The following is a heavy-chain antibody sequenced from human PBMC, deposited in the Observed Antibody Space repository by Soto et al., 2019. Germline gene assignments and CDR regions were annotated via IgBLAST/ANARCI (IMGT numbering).Heavy chain of an antibody. CDR1: GFTFSSYG. D-gene: IGHD3-10*01. CDR2: ISYDGSNK. V-gene: IGHV3-30*18. Sequence: QVQLVESGGGVVQPGRSLRLSCAASGFTFSSYGMPWVRQAPGKGLEWVAVISYDGSNKYYADSVKGRFTISRDNSKNTMYLQMNSLRAEDTAVYYCAKDRYYYVDYFDYWGQGTLVTVSS. CDR3: AKDRYYYVDYFDY. J-gene: IGHJ4*02.